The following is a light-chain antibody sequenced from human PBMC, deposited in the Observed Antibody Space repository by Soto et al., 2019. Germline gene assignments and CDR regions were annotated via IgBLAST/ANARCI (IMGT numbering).Light chain of an antibody. CDR2: EGN. CDR1: SSHIGSSNL. Sequence: ALTQPASVSGSPGQSITISCTASSSHIGSSNLVSWYQHHSGKAPKLIIYEGNKRPSGVSNRFSGSKSGKTASLTISGLQAEDEGTYYCCSYAGSSPLYVFGTGTKVTVL. CDR3: CSYAGSSPLYV. V-gene: IGLV2-23*01. J-gene: IGLJ1*01.